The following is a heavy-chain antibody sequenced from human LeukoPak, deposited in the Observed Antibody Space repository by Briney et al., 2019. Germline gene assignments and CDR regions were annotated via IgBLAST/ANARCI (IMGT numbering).Heavy chain of an antibody. CDR3: VRVLSGSWDWFDP. J-gene: IGHJ5*02. V-gene: IGHV3-74*01. Sequence: GGSLRLSCAASGFTFSRYWIHWVRQAPGKGLEWVSRINPDGSITTYADSVKGRFTISRDNAKNTVYLQMNSLRAEDTALYHCVRVLSGSWDWFDPWGQGTLVTVSS. D-gene: IGHD3-22*01. CDR2: INPDGSIT. CDR1: GFTFSRYW.